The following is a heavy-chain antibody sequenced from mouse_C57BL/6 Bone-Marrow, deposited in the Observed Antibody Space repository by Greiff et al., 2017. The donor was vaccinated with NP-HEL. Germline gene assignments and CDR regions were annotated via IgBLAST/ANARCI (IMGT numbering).Heavy chain of an antibody. CDR2: IYPRDGST. CDR1: GYTFTSYD. D-gene: IGHD1-1*01. Sequence: QVQLQQSGPELVKPGASVKLSCKASGYTFTSYDINWVKQRPGQGLEWIGWIYPRDGSTKYNEKFKGKATLTVATSSSTAYMELHSLTSEDSAVYFCARSWVITTVVARHYYAMDCWGQGTSVTVAS. CDR3: ARSWVITTVVARHYYAMDC. V-gene: IGHV1-85*01. J-gene: IGHJ4*01.